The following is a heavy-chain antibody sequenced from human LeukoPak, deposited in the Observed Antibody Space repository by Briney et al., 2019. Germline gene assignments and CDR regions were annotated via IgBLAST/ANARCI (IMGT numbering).Heavy chain of an antibody. V-gene: IGHV4-39*01. CDR3: ASIAAPFYYYCFDV. CDR2: IYYSAST. D-gene: IGHD6-6*01. Sequence: QTLSPTCTLSGGSISSSSYYWGWIRQPPGKGLEWIGSIYYSASTYYTPTLKSRVTISIDTTKFQFSLTLISVAAADTAVYYCASIAAPFYYYCFDVWGKGTMVTVSS. J-gene: IGHJ6*03. CDR1: GGSISSSSYY.